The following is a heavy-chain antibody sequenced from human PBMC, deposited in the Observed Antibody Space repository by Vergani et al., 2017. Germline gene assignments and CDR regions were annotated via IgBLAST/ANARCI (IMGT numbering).Heavy chain of an antibody. CDR1: GFAFGGLA. CDR3: ARGAVAAPAHYMDV. CDR2: ISASSASS. V-gene: IGHV3-23*04. J-gene: IGHJ6*03. D-gene: IGHD6-6*01. Sequence: EVQLVESGGGLVKPGGSLRLSCAASGFAFGGLAMQWLRRAPGKGLEWVASISASSASSFYADSVKGRFTISRDNSKNTLYLQMNSLRAEDTAVYYCARGAVAAPAHYMDVWGKGTTVTVSS.